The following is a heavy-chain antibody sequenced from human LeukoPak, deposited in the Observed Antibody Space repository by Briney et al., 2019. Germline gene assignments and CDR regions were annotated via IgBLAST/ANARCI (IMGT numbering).Heavy chain of an antibody. CDR3: ARDGGYSYGKKGCFEK. CDR1: GFTFSSYA. V-gene: IGHV3-30*04. CDR2: ISYDGSNK. J-gene: IGHJ4*02. D-gene: IGHD5-18*01. Sequence: GGSLRLSCAASGFTFSSYAMHWVRQAPGKGLEWVAVISYDGSNKYYADSVKGRFTISRDNSKNTLYLQMNSLRSEDTAVYYCARDGGYSYGKKGCFEKWGQGTLVTVSS.